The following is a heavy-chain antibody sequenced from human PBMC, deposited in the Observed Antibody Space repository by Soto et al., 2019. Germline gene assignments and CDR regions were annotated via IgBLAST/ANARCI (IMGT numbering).Heavy chain of an antibody. CDR1: GFTFHEYA. CDR3: TKGGYDLIYYFGMDV. J-gene: IGHJ6*02. Sequence: EVQLIESGGGLVQPGTSLRVSCAASGFTFHEYAMHWVRQAPGKGLEWVSGIISYVDTIAYADSVQGRFTVFRDNAKNSLYLPMNSLRAEDTALYYCTKGGYDLIYYFGMDVWGQGATVTVSS. D-gene: IGHD5-12*01. V-gene: IGHV3-9*01. CDR2: IISYVDTI.